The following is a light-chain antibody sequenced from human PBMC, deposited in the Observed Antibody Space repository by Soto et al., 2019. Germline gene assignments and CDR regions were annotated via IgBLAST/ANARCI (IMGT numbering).Light chain of an antibody. V-gene: IGLV2-14*01. J-gene: IGLJ1*01. CDR1: SSDVGGYNY. CDR3: SSYTSSSTLYV. CDR2: EVT. Sequence: QSVLTPPASVSGSPGQSITISCTGTSSDVGGYNYVCWYKQHPGKAPQLMIYEVTNRPSGVSDRFSGSKSGNTASLTISGLQAEDEADYYCSSYTSSSTLYVFGTGTKLTVL.